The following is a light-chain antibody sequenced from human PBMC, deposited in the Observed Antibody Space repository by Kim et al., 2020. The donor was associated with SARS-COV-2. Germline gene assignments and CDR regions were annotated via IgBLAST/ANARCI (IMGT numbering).Light chain of an antibody. CDR3: QQYDDSPYT. Sequence: EVVLTQSPVTLSLSPGERATLSCGASQDISSRYLAWYQQRAGLPPKLLIYDASTRATGIPERFTGSGSGTDFTLTIDRLEPEDFAVYYCQQYDDSPYTFGQGTKLEI. V-gene: IGKV3D-20*01. CDR2: DAS. J-gene: IGKJ2*01. CDR1: QDISSRY.